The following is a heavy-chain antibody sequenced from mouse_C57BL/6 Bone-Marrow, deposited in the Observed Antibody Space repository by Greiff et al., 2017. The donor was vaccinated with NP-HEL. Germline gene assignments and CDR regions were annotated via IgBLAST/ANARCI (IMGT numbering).Heavy chain of an antibody. CDR1: GYTFTSYG. D-gene: IGHD2-2*01. V-gene: IGHV1-81*01. Sequence: QVQLKESGAELARPGASVKLSCKASGYTFTSYGISWVKQRPGQGLEWIGEIYPRSGNTYYNEKFKGKATLTADKSSSTAYMELRSLASEDSAVYFCARFGYDYYFDYWGQGTTLTVSS. J-gene: IGHJ2*01. CDR3: ARFGYDYYFDY. CDR2: IYPRSGNT.